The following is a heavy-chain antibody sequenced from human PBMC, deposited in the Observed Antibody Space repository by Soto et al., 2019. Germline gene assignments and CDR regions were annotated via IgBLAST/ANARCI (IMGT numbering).Heavy chain of an antibody. CDR2: VYHNVTT. CDR1: GSAVGSGSYF. CDR3: ARASGNCSGASCFSVNYYFDN. J-gene: IGHJ4*02. V-gene: IGHV4-61*01. D-gene: IGHD2-15*01. Sequence: QVHLQESGPGLVQASKTLSLTCSVSGSAVGSGSYFWSWIRQPPGKGLEWIGYVYHNVTTDFNPSLESRVAISVDTLKNQFSLRLTSVTAADTAVYFCARASGNCSGASCFSVNYYFDNWGQGFLVTVSS.